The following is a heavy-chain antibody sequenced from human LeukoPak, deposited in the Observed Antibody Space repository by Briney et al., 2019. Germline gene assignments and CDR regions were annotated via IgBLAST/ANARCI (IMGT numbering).Heavy chain of an antibody. V-gene: IGHV3-74*01. J-gene: IGHJ3*02. CDR3: ARGGSPPEALGDAFNI. CDR1: GFTFSNYW. D-gene: IGHD1-26*01. CDR2: IKSDGRST. Sequence: GGSLRLSCAASGFTFSNYWMHWVRQAPGKGLVWVSRIKSDGRSTTYADSVKGRFTISRDNAKNTLYLQMNSLRAEDTAVYYCARGGSPPEALGDAFNIWGQGTMVTVSS.